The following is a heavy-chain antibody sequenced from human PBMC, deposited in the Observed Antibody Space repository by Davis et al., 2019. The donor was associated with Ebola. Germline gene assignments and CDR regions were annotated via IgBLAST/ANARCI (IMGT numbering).Heavy chain of an antibody. CDR3: AKDKAVADTFDY. CDR2: ISGSGGST. Sequence: PGGSLRLSCAASGFTVSSNSMSWVRQAPGKGLEWVSAISGSGGSTYYADSVKGRFTISRDNSKNTLYLQMNSLRAEDTAVYYCAKDKAVADTFDYWGQGTLVTVSS. V-gene: IGHV3-23*01. D-gene: IGHD6-19*01. CDR1: GFTVSSNS. J-gene: IGHJ4*02.